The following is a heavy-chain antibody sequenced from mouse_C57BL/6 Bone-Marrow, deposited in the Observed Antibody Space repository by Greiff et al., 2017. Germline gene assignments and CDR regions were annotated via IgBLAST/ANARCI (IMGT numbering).Heavy chain of an antibody. J-gene: IGHJ4*01. Sequence: ELMLVESGGDLVKPGGSLKLSCAASGFTFSSYGMSWVRQTPDKRLEWVATISSGGSYTYYPDSVKGRFTISRDNAKNTLYLQMSSLKSEDTAMYYCARQRVYYYGSSSYYYAMDYWGQGTSVTVSS. V-gene: IGHV5-6*01. CDR2: ISSGGSYT. CDR3: ARQRVYYYGSSSYYYAMDY. CDR1: GFTFSSYG. D-gene: IGHD1-1*01.